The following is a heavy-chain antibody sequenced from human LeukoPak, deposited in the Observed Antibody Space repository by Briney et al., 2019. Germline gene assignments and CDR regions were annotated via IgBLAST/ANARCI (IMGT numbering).Heavy chain of an antibody. CDR1: GGSISSYY. J-gene: IGHJ5*02. CDR3: ARANLGYCSGGSCYSSGLFLDP. V-gene: IGHV4-59*01. CDR2: IYYSGST. D-gene: IGHD2-15*01. Sequence: PSETLSLTCTVSGGSISSYYWSWIRQPPGKGLEWIGYIYYSGSTNYNPSLKSRVTISVDTSKNQFSLKLSSVTAADTAVYYCARANLGYCSGGSCYSSGLFLDPWGQGTLVTVSS.